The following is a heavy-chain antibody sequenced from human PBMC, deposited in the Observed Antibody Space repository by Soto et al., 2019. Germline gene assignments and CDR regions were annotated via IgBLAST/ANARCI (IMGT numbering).Heavy chain of an antibody. J-gene: IGHJ4*02. CDR3: AKDRFVVGQLVLNHYFDY. Sequence: SETLSLTCTVSGGSISSGGYYWSWIRQHPGKGLEWIGYIYYSGSTYYNPSLKSRVTISVDTSKNQFSLKLSSVTAEDTAVYYCAKDRFVVGQLVLNHYFDYWGQGTLVTVSS. CDR2: IYYSGST. CDR1: GGSISSGGYY. D-gene: IGHD6-6*01. V-gene: IGHV4-31*03.